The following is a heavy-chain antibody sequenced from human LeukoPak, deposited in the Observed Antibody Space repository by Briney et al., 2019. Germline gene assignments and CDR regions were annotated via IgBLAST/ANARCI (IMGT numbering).Heavy chain of an antibody. D-gene: IGHD3-9*01. Sequence: SETLSLTCTVSGGSISSGDYYWSWIRQPPGKGLEWIGYIYYSGSTYYNPSLKSRVTISVDTSKNQFSLKLSSVTAADTAVYYCARNLPAYYDILTGYSNYYFDYWGQGTLVTVSS. CDR2: IYYSGST. CDR3: ARNLPAYYDILTGYSNYYFDY. J-gene: IGHJ4*02. CDR1: GGSISSGDYY. V-gene: IGHV4-30-4*01.